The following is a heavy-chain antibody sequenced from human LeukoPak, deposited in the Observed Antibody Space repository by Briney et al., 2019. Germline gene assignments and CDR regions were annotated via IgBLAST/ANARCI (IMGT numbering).Heavy chain of an antibody. J-gene: IGHJ5*02. CDR1: GGSINGYY. Sequence: PSETLSLTCTVSGGSINGYYWSWIRQPPGKGLEWIGYIYYSGSTNYNPSLKSRVTISVDTSKNHFSLKLSSVTAADTAVYYCARDWINAHCSSTSCSRWFDPWGQGTLVTVSS. D-gene: IGHD2-2*01. CDR2: IYYSGST. CDR3: ARDWINAHCSSTSCSRWFDP. V-gene: IGHV4-59*01.